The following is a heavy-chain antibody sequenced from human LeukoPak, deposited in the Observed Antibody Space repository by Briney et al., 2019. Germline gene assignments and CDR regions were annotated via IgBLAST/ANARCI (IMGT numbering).Heavy chain of an antibody. CDR3: ARVGVIIAHNWFDP. CDR2: ITGLFATA. Sequence: SVKVSCKASGGISSNFAIHWVRQAPGQGLEWMGQITGLFATAHYAQKFQGRVTITTDESTGAVYMELSSLRSEDTAVYYCARVGVIIAHNWFDPWGQGTLVTVSS. J-gene: IGHJ5*02. V-gene: IGHV1-69*05. CDR1: GGISSNFA. D-gene: IGHD3-3*01.